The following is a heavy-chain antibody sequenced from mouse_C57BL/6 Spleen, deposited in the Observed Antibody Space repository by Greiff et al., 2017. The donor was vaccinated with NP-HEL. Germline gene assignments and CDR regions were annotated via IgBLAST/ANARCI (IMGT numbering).Heavy chain of an antibody. CDR1: GYAFSSSW. Sequence: VQLQQSGPELVKPGASVKISCKASGYAFSSSWMNWVKQRPGKGLEWIGRIYPGDGDTNYNGKFKGKATLTADKSSSTAYMQLSSLTSEDSAVYFCAREGLGRGYFEYWGQGTTLTVSS. CDR3: AREGLGRGYFEY. CDR2: IYPGDGDT. J-gene: IGHJ2*01. V-gene: IGHV1-82*01. D-gene: IGHD4-1*01.